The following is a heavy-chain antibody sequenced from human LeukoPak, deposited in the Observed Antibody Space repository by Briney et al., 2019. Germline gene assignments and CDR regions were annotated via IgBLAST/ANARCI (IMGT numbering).Heavy chain of an antibody. Sequence: SETLSLTCTVSGDSFTTHYWSWIRQPPGRGLEWIGYISYIGSTNYNPSLKSRVTISIDTFKNEVSLTLTSVTAADTAVYYCASDSISMNAFDAWGQGTMVTVSS. D-gene: IGHD3-22*01. V-gene: IGHV4-59*11. CDR1: GDSFTTHY. J-gene: IGHJ3*01. CDR3: ASDSISMNAFDA. CDR2: ISYIGST.